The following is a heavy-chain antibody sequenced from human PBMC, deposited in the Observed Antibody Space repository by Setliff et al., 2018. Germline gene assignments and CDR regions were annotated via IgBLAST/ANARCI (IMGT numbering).Heavy chain of an antibody. Sequence: GGVLKISCAASRFSFSNYWMSWVRQAPGKGLEWVANIKPDGSGGYYVDSVKGRFTISRDNTKNSLYLQMNSLRAEDMAVYYCASTYSYGSGFGFWGQGTLVTVSS. CDR1: RFSFSNYW. CDR2: IKPDGSGG. J-gene: IGHJ4*02. D-gene: IGHD3-10*01. CDR3: ASTYSYGSGFGF. V-gene: IGHV3-7*01.